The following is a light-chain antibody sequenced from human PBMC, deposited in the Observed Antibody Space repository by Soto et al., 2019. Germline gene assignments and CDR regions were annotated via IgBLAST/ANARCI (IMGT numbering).Light chain of an antibody. CDR1: QGISNY. V-gene: IGKV1-9*01. J-gene: IGKJ4*01. CDR2: AAS. CDR3: QRLSHA. Sequence: IQLSQSPSARAGSVAYRFTITCRASQGISNYVAWYQQKPGKAPKLLIYAASTLQSGVPSRFSGSGSGTDFTLTISSLQPEDFATYYCQRLSHAFGGGTKVDIK.